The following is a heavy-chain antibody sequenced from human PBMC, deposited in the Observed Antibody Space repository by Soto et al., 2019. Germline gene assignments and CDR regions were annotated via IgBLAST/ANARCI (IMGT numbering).Heavy chain of an antibody. CDR2: VSWNSGAK. CDR3: AKGVATAVPALDY. Sequence: GGSLRLSCVASGFSFDDFVMNWVRRRPGKGLEWVSSVSWNSGAKLYADSVKGRFAISRDSAKKSVYLQMNSLRPDDTAFYYCAKGVATAVPALDYWGQGTLVTVSS. V-gene: IGHV3-9*01. CDR1: GFSFDDFV. D-gene: IGHD2-21*02. J-gene: IGHJ4*02.